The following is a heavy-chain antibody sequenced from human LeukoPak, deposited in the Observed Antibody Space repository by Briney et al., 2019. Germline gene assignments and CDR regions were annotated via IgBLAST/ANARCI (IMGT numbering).Heavy chain of an antibody. Sequence: GGSLRLSCAASGFTFSSYAMTWVRQAPGKGLEWVSAISGSGGSTYYADSVKGRFTISRDNSKNTLYLQMNSLRAEDTAVYYCAKDDHILTGYSPSDYWGQGTLVTVS. CDR3: AKDDHILTGYSPSDY. CDR2: ISGSGGST. V-gene: IGHV3-23*01. D-gene: IGHD3-9*01. CDR1: GFTFSSYA. J-gene: IGHJ4*02.